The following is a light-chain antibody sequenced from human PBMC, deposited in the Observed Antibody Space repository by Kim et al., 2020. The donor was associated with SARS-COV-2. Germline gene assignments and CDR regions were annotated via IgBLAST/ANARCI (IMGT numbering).Light chain of an antibody. CDR1: PSVGIK. V-gene: IGKV3-15*01. CDR2: DAP. J-gene: IGKJ5*01. CDR3: QQYHKWPGIT. Sequence: DIVMTKSPATLSGSPGEMATLSGRASPSVGIKLAWYQKKPGQAPRPLIYDAPTRETGIPGRFSGSGSGKEFTLTIGSLQSEDFALYYCQQYHKWPGITFGQGTRLEI.